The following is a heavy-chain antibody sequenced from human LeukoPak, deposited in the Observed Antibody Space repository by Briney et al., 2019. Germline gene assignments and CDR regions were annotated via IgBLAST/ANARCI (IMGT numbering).Heavy chain of an antibody. Sequence: ASVKVSCKASGYTFTGYYMHWVRQAPGQGLEWMGWINPNSGGTNYAQKFQGRVTMTRDTSISTAYMELSRLRSDDTAVYYCARSSLSGSYYLAPYYFDYWGQGTLVTVSS. V-gene: IGHV1-2*02. CDR1: GYTFTGYY. CDR3: ARSSLSGSYYLAPYYFDY. D-gene: IGHD1-26*01. CDR2: INPNSGGT. J-gene: IGHJ4*02.